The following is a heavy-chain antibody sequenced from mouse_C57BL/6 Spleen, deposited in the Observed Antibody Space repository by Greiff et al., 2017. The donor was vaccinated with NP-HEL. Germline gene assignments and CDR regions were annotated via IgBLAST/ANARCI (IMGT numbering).Heavy chain of an antibody. D-gene: IGHD2-4*01. CDR3: TRDYDYLYAMDY. CDR1: GFTFSSYA. V-gene: IGHV5-9-1*02. Sequence: EVMLVESGEGLVKPGGSLKLSCAASGFTFSSYAMSWVRQTPEKRLEWVAYISSGGDYIYYADTVKGRFTISRDNARNTLYLQMSSLKSEDTAMYYGTRDYDYLYAMDYWGQGTSVTVSS. J-gene: IGHJ4*01. CDR2: ISSGGDYI.